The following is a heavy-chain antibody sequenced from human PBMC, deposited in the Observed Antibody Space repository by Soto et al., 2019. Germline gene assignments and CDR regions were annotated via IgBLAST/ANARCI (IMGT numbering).Heavy chain of an antibody. Sequence: PGGSLRLSCAASGFTFSSYWMSWVRQAPGKGLEWVANIKQDGSEKYYVDYVKGRFTISRDNAKNSLYLQMNSLRAEDTAVYYCARAILNFWSGNDHYYYYMDVWGKGTTVTVSS. CDR3: ARAILNFWSGNDHYYYYMDV. CDR1: GFTFSSYW. V-gene: IGHV3-7*01. J-gene: IGHJ6*03. CDR2: IKQDGSEK. D-gene: IGHD3-3*01.